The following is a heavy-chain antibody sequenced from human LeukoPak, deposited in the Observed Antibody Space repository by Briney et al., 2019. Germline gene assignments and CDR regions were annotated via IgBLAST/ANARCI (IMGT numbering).Heavy chain of an antibody. CDR1: GFTFSTYS. CDR3: TAGEVWFAS. Sequence: GGSLRLSCAVSGFTFSTYSMTWVRQAPGKGLEWVSSISSGSRYIYYADSVEGRFTISRDNAENSLYLQVNGLRAEDSAVYYCTAGEVWFASWGQGTLVTVSA. V-gene: IGHV3-21*06. D-gene: IGHD3-10*01. CDR2: ISSGSRYI. J-gene: IGHJ5*01.